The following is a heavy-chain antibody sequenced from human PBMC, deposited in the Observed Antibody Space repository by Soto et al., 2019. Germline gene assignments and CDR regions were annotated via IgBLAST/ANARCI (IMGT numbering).Heavy chain of an antibody. Sequence: GGSLRLSCAASGFTFSSYGMHWVRQAPGKGLEWVAVISYDGSNKYYADSVKGRFTISRDNSKNTLYLQMNSLRAEDTAVYYCAKDQVRPNCGSSTSCLTNYYYYGMDVWGQGTTVTVSS. J-gene: IGHJ6*02. CDR2: ISYDGSNK. CDR3: AKDQVRPNCGSSTSCLTNYYYYGMDV. D-gene: IGHD2-2*01. CDR1: GFTFSSYG. V-gene: IGHV3-30*18.